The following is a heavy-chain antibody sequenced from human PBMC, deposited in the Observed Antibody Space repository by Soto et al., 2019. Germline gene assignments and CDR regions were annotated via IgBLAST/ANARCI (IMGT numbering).Heavy chain of an antibody. CDR3: AGEDIAAAGTGGYYYYYMDV. Sequence: QVQLVQSGAEVKKPGASVKVSCKASGYTFTSYAMHWVRQAPGHRLEWMGWINDGNGNTKYSQKFKGRVTITRDTSASTAYMEVSSLRSEDTAVYYCAGEDIAAAGTGGYYYYYMDVWGKGTTVTVSS. CDR1: GYTFTSYA. J-gene: IGHJ6*03. CDR2: INDGNGNT. V-gene: IGHV1-3*01. D-gene: IGHD6-13*01.